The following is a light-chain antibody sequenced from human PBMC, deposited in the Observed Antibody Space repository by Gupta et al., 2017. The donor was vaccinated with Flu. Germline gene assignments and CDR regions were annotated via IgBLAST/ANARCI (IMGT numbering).Light chain of an antibody. V-gene: IGKV1-39*01. J-gene: IGKJ4*01. CDR3: QQWHLVPIT. CDR1: HYIGNK. Sequence: PSSLSASIGDRVTITCRASHYIGNKLNWYQHQPGRAPKLLIYGASTLQNGVPSRFSGGGSGTDFTLTISGLRPEDFATYYCQQWHLVPITFGGGTMVEIK. CDR2: GAS.